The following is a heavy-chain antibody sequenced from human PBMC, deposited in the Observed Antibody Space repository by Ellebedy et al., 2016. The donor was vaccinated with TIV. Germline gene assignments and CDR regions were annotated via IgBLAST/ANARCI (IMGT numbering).Heavy chain of an antibody. CDR1: GFTFGDYA. CDR3: SLRYCTSTNCFAFPGVGDY. V-gene: IGHV3-49*04. J-gene: IGHJ4*02. Sequence: PGGSLRLSCTGSGFTFGDYAMSWVRQAPGKGLEWVGFIRSKAYGGTTEYAASVKGRFAISRDDSKSIAYLQMNSLKTEDTAVYYCSLRYCTSTNCFAFPGVGDYWGQGTLVTVSS. D-gene: IGHD2-2*01. CDR2: IRSKAYGGTT.